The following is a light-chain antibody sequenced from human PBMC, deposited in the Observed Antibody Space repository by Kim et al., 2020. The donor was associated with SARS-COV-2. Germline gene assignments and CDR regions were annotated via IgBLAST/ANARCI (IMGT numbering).Light chain of an antibody. Sequence: AHVGDSVTITCRARQSINNYLAWYQQKPGKAPSLLIYDASTLRSGVPLRFSGSGSGTEFTLTISSLQPDDLATYYCQQYKSYVWTFGRGTKLEI. CDR1: QSINNY. CDR3: QQYKSYVWT. V-gene: IGKV1-5*01. CDR2: DAS. J-gene: IGKJ1*01.